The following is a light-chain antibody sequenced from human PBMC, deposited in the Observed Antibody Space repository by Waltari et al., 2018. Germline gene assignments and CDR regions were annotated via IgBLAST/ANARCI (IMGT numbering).Light chain of an antibody. Sequence: QSVLTQPPSASGTPGQRVTISCSGSSSNIGSNYVYWYQQLPGTAPNLLIYRNKQRPSGVTDRFSGVKAGTSASLAISGLRSEDEADYYCAAWDDRLSGWVFGGGTKLTVL. V-gene: IGLV1-47*01. CDR1: SSNIGSNY. CDR2: RNK. J-gene: IGLJ3*02. CDR3: AAWDDRLSGWV.